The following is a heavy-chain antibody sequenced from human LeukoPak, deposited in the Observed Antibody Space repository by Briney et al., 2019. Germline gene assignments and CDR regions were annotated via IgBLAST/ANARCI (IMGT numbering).Heavy chain of an antibody. V-gene: IGHV4-38-2*02. CDR3: ARDKRQASGRGLDY. CDR2: IYHSGST. CDR1: GYSISSGNY. Sequence: SETLSLTCTVSGYSISSGNYWGWIRQSPGKGLEWIGTIYHSGSTYYNPSLKSRVTISVDKSKNQFSLKLSSVTAADTAVYYCARDKRQASGRGLDYWGQGTLVTVSS. J-gene: IGHJ4*02. D-gene: IGHD1-1*01.